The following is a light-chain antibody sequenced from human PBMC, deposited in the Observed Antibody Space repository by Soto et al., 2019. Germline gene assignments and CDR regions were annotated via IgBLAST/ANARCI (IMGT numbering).Light chain of an antibody. CDR3: SSYTSSSTLV. V-gene: IGLV2-14*01. J-gene: IGLJ1*01. Sequence: QSVPTQPAFVSGSPGQSITISCTGTNSDVGGYNFVSWYQQHPGKVPKLMIYDVTNRPSGVSNRFSGSKSGNTASLTISGLQAEDEADYYCSSYTSSSTLVFGTGTKVTVL. CDR1: NSDVGGYNF. CDR2: DVT.